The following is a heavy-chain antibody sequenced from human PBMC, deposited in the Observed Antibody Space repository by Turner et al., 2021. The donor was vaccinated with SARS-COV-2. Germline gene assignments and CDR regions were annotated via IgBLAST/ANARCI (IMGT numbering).Heavy chain of an antibody. Sequence: QVQLVQAGAEVKTPGASVQVSCKVSGYPLTEFSMHWVRQAPVKGLEWMGAFDPEDGETIYAQKFQGRVSMTEDTSTDTAYMELSSLRSEDTAVYYCATVPVVPAAIGYYYYYGMDVWGQGTTVTVSS. CDR1: GYPLTEFS. V-gene: IGHV1-24*01. CDR3: ATVPVVPAAIGYYYYYGMDV. D-gene: IGHD2-2*02. J-gene: IGHJ6*02. CDR2: FDPEDGET.